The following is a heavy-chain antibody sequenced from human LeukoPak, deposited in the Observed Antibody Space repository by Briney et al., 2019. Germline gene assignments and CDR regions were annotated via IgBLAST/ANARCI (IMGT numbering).Heavy chain of an antibody. CDR1: GFTFSSYG. J-gene: IGHJ4*02. Sequence: PGGTLRLSCAASGFTFSSYGMSWVRQAPGKGLEWVSAISGSGDRTYYADSVKGRFTISRDNSKNTLYLQMNSLRAEDTAVYYCARVGIYYDSSGYYIDYFDYWGQGTLVTVSS. CDR2: ISGSGDRT. CDR3: ARVGIYYDSSGYYIDYFDY. V-gene: IGHV3-23*01. D-gene: IGHD3-22*01.